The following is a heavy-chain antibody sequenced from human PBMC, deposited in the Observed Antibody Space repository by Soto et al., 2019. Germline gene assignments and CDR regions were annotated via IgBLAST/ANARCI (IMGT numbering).Heavy chain of an antibody. V-gene: IGHV4-39*06. Sequence: TSETLSLTCTVSGGSISSSSYYWGWIRQPPGKGLEWIGSIYYSGSTYYNPSLKSRVTKDTSKNQVVLTLTNMDPVDTATYYCAHGDGSLGRDWFDPWGQGTLVTVSS. CDR3: AHGDGSLGRDWFDP. D-gene: IGHD3-10*01. J-gene: IGHJ5*02. CDR1: GGSISSSSYY. CDR2: IYYSGST.